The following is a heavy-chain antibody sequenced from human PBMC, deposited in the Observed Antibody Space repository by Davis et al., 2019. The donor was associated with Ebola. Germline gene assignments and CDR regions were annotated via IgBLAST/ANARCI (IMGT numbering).Heavy chain of an antibody. J-gene: IGHJ5*02. D-gene: IGHD4-23*01. V-gene: IGHV3-15*01. CDR2: IKSKTDGGTT. CDR1: GFTFSNAW. Sequence: GESLKISCAASGFTFSNAWMSWVRQAPGKGLEWVGRIKSKTDGGTTDYAAPVKGRFTISRDDSKNTLYLQMNSLKTEDTAVYYCTTEYKGLRWYSPPFDPWGQGTLVTVSS. CDR3: TTEYKGLRWYSPPFDP.